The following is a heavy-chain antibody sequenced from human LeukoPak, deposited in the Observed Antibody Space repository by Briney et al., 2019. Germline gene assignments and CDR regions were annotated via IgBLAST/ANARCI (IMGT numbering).Heavy chain of an antibody. CDR1: GFTFGEYA. D-gene: IGHD1-1*01. J-gene: IGHJ4*02. CDR3: TTRKLGRRGTTVDY. V-gene: IGHV3-49*04. Sequence: GGSLRLSCTASGFTFGEYAMTWVRQAPGKGLEWVGFIRSKNYGETTDYAASVKGRFTISRDDSRRIAYLQMDSLKTEDTAVYFRTTRKLGRRGTTVDYWGQGTLVTVSS. CDR2: IRSKNYGETT.